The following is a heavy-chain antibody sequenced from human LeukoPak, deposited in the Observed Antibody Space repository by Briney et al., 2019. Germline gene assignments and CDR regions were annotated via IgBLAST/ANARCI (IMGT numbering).Heavy chain of an antibody. CDR2: INTNTGNP. CDR1: GYTFTSYA. J-gene: IGHJ6*03. D-gene: IGHD2/OR15-2a*01. V-gene: IGHV7-4-1*02. Sequence: ASVKVSCKASGYTFTSYAMNWVRQAPGQGLEWMGWINTNTGNPTYAQGFTGRFVFSLDTSVSTAYLQISSLKAEDTAVYYCARDGFSYYYYYMDVWGKGTTVTVSS. CDR3: ARDGFSYYYYYMDV.